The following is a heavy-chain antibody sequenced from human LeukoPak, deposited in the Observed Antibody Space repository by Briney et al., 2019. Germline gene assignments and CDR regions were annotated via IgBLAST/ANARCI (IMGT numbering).Heavy chain of an antibody. Sequence: ASVKVSCKASGYTFTSYDINWVRQATRQGLEWMGWMNPNSGNTGYAQKFQGRVTMTRNTSISTAYMELSSLRSGDTAVYYCARGAPQYCSSTSCLYGYYYYYGMDVWGQGTTVTVSS. V-gene: IGHV1-8*01. J-gene: IGHJ6*02. CDR3: ARGAPQYCSSTSCLYGYYYYYGMDV. CDR2: MNPNSGNT. D-gene: IGHD2-2*01. CDR1: GYTFTSYD.